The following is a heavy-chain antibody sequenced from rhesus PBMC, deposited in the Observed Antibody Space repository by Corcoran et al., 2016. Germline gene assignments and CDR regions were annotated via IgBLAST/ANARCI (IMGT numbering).Heavy chain of an antibody. Sequence: QVQLQESGPGLLKPSETLSLTCAVSGGSISGGYGWGRIRQPPGEGLEWIGGLSGDDGNPPSPPTHKRRVTISTDTSKRQVSLKLSCVTAADTAVYYCARGGCSSGWKGRFDYWGQGVLVTVSS. CDR3: ARGGCSSGWKGRFDY. CDR1: GGSISGGYG. J-gene: IGHJ4*01. V-gene: IGHV4-127*01. D-gene: IGHD6-31*01. CDR2: LSGDDGNP.